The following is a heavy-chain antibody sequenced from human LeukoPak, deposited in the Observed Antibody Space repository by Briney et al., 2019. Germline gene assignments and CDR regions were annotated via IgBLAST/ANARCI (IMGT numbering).Heavy chain of an antibody. V-gene: IGHV1-58*01. D-gene: IGHD1-7*01. CDR2: IVVGSGNT. CDR3: ARGTRTRFDY. Sequence: ASVKVSCKASGFTFTSSAVQWVRQARGQRLEWIGWIVVGSGNTNYAQKFQERVTITRDTSTSTAYMELSNLRAEDTAVYYCARGTRTRFDYWGQGTLVTDSS. CDR1: GFTFTSSA. J-gene: IGHJ4*02.